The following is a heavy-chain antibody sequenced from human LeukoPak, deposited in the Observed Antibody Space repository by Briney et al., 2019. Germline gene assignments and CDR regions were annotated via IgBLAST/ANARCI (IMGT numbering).Heavy chain of an antibody. CDR2: IYYSGST. CDR1: GGSFSGYY. J-gene: IGHJ4*02. D-gene: IGHD2-2*01. CDR3: VPATINID. V-gene: IGHV4-39*01. Sequence: SETLSLTCAVYGGSFSGYYWGWIRQPPGKGLECIGSIYYSGSTYHNPSLKSRVTISVDTSKNQFSLKLSSVTAADTGVSVVVPATINIDWGQGTLVTVSS.